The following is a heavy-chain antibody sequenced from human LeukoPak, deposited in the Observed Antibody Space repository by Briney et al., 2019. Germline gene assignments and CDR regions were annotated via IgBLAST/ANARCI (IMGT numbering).Heavy chain of an antibody. CDR1: GYTFTSYY. D-gene: IGHD6-19*01. Sequence: ASVKVSCKASGYTFTSYYMHWVRQAPGQGLEWMGIINPSGGSTSYAQKFQGRVTMTGDMSTSTVYMELSSLKSEDAAVYYCARSYSSGSYYYYYMDVWGKGTTVTVSS. CDR3: ARSYSSGSYYYYYMDV. J-gene: IGHJ6*03. V-gene: IGHV1-46*01. CDR2: INPSGGST.